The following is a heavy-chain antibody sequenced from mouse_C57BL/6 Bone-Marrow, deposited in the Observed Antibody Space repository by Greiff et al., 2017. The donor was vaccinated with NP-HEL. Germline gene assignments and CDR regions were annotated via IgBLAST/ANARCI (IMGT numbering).Heavy chain of an antibody. CDR3: VRHHYGSSHWYFDV. CDR2: IRSKSNNYAT. V-gene: IGHV10-1*01. J-gene: IGHJ1*03. CDR1: GFSFNTYA. D-gene: IGHD1-1*01. Sequence: EVQLVESGGGLVQPKGSLKLSCAASGFSFNTYAMNWVRQAPGKGLEWVARIRSKSNNYATYYADSVKDRFTISRDDSESMLYLQMNNLKTEDTAMYYGVRHHYGSSHWYFDVWGTGTTVTVSS.